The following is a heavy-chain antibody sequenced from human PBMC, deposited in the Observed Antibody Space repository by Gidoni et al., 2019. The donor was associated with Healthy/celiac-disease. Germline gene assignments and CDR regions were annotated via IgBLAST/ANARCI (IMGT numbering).Heavy chain of an antibody. D-gene: IGHD4-17*01. CDR1: GGTVSSYA. CDR3: ARGGDDDYGDYGAGYFDY. Sequence: QVQLVQSGAEVKKPGSSVKVSCKASGGTVSSYAISWVRQAPGQGLEWMGGIIPIFGTANYAQKFQGRVTITADESTSTAYMELSSLRSEDTAVYYCARGGDDDYGDYGAGYFDYWGQGTLVTVSS. J-gene: IGHJ4*02. CDR2: IIPIFGTA. V-gene: IGHV1-69*01.